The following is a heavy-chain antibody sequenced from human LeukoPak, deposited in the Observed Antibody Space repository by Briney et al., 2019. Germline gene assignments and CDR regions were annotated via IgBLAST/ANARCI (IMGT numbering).Heavy chain of an antibody. J-gene: IGHJ6*03. Sequence: GGTPRLSCAASGFTFSSYGMSWVRQAPGKGLEWVSAISGSGGSTYYADSVKGRFTISRDNSKNTLYLQMNSLRAEDTAVYYCAKVGTFGDYYYYYYMDVWGKGTTVTISS. V-gene: IGHV3-23*01. CDR2: ISGSGGST. D-gene: IGHD3-10*01. CDR1: GFTFSSYG. CDR3: AKVGTFGDYYYYYYMDV.